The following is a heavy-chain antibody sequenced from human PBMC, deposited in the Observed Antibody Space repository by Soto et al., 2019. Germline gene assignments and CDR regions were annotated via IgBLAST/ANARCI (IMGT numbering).Heavy chain of an antibody. Sequence: SETLSLTCTVSGGSISSSSYYWGWIRQPPGKGMEWIGSIYYSGSTYYSPSLKSRVTISVDTSKNQFALKLSSVTAADTALYYCARCFSLEYYYDSSGYYPSFYYFDYWGQGTLVTVSS. CDR3: ARCFSLEYYYDSSGYYPSFYYFDY. CDR1: GGSISSSSYY. CDR2: IYYSGST. D-gene: IGHD3-22*01. V-gene: IGHV4-39*01. J-gene: IGHJ4*02.